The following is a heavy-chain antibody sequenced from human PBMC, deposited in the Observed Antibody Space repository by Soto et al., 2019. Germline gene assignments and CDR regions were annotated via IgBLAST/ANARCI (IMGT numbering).Heavy chain of an antibody. J-gene: IGHJ4*02. Sequence: EVQLVEWGGGLVQPGGSLRLSCAASGFTFSSYWMHWVRQAPGKGLVWVSRINSDGSSISYADSVKGRFTISRDNAKNTLYLQMNSLRVEDTAVYYCARETGYSSGWRQDYWGQGTLVAVSS. V-gene: IGHV3-74*01. CDR3: ARETGYSSGWRQDY. CDR1: GFTFSSYW. D-gene: IGHD6-19*01. CDR2: INSDGSSI.